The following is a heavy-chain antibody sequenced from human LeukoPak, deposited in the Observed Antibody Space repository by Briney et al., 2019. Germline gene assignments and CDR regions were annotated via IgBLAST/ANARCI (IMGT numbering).Heavy chain of an antibody. Sequence: SETLSLTCTVSGDPVSSGDFYWSWIRQSPGRGLQWIAYTHHTGSSNYSPSLRSRVTISMDTSKNQFSLNLNSVAAADTAVYYCARQLAQAEGRAFDIWGQGTKVTVSS. CDR1: GDPVSSGDFY. J-gene: IGHJ3*02. CDR2: THHTGSS. V-gene: IGHV4-61*08. CDR3: ARQLAQAEGRAFDI. D-gene: IGHD6-19*01.